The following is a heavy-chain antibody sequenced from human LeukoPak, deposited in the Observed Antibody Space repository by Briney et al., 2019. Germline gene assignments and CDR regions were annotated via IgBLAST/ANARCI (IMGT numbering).Heavy chain of an antibody. V-gene: IGHV1-46*01. J-gene: IGHJ4*02. CDR1: GYTFASSS. CDR3: ARITSGSGWNYFGH. D-gene: IGHD6-19*01. Sequence: ASVKVSCTASGYTFASSSISWVRQAPGQGLEWMGIINPSGGSTSYAQKFQGRVTMTRDTSTSTVYMELNSLRSEDTAVYYCARITSGSGWNYFGHWGQGTLVTVSS. CDR2: INPSGGST.